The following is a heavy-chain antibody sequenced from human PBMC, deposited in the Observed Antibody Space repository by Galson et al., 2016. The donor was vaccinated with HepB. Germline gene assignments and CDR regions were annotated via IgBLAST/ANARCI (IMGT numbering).Heavy chain of an antibody. D-gene: IGHD6-13*01. CDR2: ISSRGSTI. V-gene: IGHV3-48*02. CDR3: ARDNRGLEQHLLWRAFDD. J-gene: IGHJ4*02. CDR1: GFTFSTYS. Sequence: SLRLSCAASGFTFSTYSMNWVRQSPGRGLEWVSYISSRGSTIYYADSVKGRFTISRDNAKNSLFLQMDSLRDEDTAVYYCARDNRGLEQHLLWRAFDDWGQGTLVTVSS.